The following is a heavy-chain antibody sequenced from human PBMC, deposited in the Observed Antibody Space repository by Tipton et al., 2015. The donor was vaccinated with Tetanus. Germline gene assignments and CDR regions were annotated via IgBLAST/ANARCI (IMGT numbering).Heavy chain of an antibody. CDR2: IKQDGSEK. Sequence: AASGFTFSSYWISWVRQAPGKGLEWVANIKQDGSEKYYVDSVKGRFTISRDNAKNSLYLQMNSLRAEDTAVYYCARVFGVVAPNGMDVWGQGTTVTVSS. CDR3: ARVFGVVAPNGMDV. J-gene: IGHJ6*02. CDR1: GFTFSSYW. D-gene: IGHD3-3*01. V-gene: IGHV3-7*04.